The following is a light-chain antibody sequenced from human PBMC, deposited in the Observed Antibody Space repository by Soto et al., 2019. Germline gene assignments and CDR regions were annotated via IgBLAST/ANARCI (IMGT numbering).Light chain of an antibody. CDR3: SSYTSSSPL. J-gene: IGLJ2*01. CDR2: DVS. CDR1: SSDVGGYNY. V-gene: IGLV2-14*01. Sequence: QSALTQPASVSGSPGQSSTISCTGTSSDVGGYNYVSWYQQHPGKAPKLMIYDVSNRPSGVSNRFSGSKSGNTASLTISGLQAEDEADYYSSSYTSSSPLFGGGTKLTVL.